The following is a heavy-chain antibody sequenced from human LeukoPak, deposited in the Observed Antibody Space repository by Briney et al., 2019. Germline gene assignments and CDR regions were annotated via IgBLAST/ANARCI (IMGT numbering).Heavy chain of an antibody. CDR1: GYTFTSYY. CDR2: TNPSGGST. J-gene: IGHJ6*03. CDR3: ARGDSVIVGATRYYYYMDV. V-gene: IGHV1-46*03. Sequence: GASVKISCKASGYTFTSYYMHWVRQAPGQGLEWMGITNPSGGSTSYAQKFQGRVTMTRDTSTSTVYMELSSLRSEDTAVYYCARGDSVIVGATRYYYYMDVWGKGTTVTVSS. D-gene: IGHD1-26*01.